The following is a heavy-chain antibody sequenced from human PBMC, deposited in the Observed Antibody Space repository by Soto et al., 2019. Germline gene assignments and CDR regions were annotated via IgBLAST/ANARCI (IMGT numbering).Heavy chain of an antibody. D-gene: IGHD3-3*01. CDR1: GFTFSSFG. J-gene: IGHJ6*02. CDR3: ARDASYYSLWRGYYPSRNGMDV. CDR2: IWYDGSKK. V-gene: IGHV3-33*01. Sequence: QVQVVESGGGVVQPGRSLRLSCAASGFTFSSFGMHWVRQAPGKGLEWVSLIWYDGSKKSYGDSVKGRFTIPRDNSRNTVYLQMNSRRADDTAVYYCARDASYYSLWRGYYPSRNGMDVWGQGTTVTVSS.